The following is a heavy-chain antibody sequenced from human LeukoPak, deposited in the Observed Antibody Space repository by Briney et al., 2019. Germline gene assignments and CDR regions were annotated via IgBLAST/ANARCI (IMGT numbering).Heavy chain of an antibody. CDR3: ARGVESWSYGTLGYFDY. J-gene: IGHJ4*02. D-gene: IGHD5-18*01. CDR2: ISGIAGST. CDR1: GFTFSSYA. Sequence: GGSLRLSCAASGFTFSSYAMSWVRQAPGKGLEWVSVISGIAGSTNYADSVKGRFTISRDNSKNTLYLQMNSLRAEDTAVYYCARGVESWSYGTLGYFDYWGQGTLVTVSS. V-gene: IGHV3-23*01.